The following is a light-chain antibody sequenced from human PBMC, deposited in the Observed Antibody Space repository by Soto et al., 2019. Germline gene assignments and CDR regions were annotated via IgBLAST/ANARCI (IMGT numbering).Light chain of an antibody. J-gene: IGKJ3*01. CDR2: AAS. CDR1: QSVSSY. CDR3: QQLGFT. Sequence: EIVLTQSPATLSLSPGERATLSCRASQSVSSYLAWYQQKPGQAPRLLLYAASNRATGIPARFSGSGSGTDFTLTISSLEPEDVAVDYCQQLGFTFGPGTKVDIK. V-gene: IGKV3-11*01.